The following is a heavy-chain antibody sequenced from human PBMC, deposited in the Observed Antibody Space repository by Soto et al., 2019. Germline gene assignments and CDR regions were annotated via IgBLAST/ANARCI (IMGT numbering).Heavy chain of an antibody. V-gene: IGHV3-23*01. Sequence: PGGSLRLSCAASGFTFSYYSMTWVRQSPGRGLEWVSTLTSRGTTFYADSVKGRFTISRDNSKNTLSLQMHSLRTEDTALYYCAKRATTVPTPGNYFDCWGQGTLVTVSS. CDR2: LTSRGTT. J-gene: IGHJ4*02. CDR3: AKRATTVPTPGNYFDC. D-gene: IGHD2-15*01. CDR1: GFTFSYYS.